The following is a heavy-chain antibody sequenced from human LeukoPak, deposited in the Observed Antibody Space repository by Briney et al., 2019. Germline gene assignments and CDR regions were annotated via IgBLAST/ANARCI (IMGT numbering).Heavy chain of an antibody. V-gene: IGHV1-69*05. Sequence: SVKVSCKASGGTFSSYAISWVRQAPGQGLEWMGGIIPIFGTANYAQKFQGRVTITTDESTSTAYMELSSLRSENTAVYYCATVPAAMWEIYFQHWGQGTLVTVSS. D-gene: IGHD2-2*01. CDR2: IIPIFGTA. J-gene: IGHJ1*01. CDR3: ATVPAAMWEIYFQH. CDR1: GGTFSSYA.